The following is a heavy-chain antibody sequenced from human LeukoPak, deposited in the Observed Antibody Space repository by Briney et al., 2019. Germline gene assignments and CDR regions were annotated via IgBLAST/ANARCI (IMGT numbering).Heavy chain of an antibody. CDR2: ISGSGGST. J-gene: IGHJ3*02. D-gene: IGHD3-9*01. V-gene: IGHV3-23*01. CDR3: AKQGYYDILTGYPDDAFDI. Sequence: GGSLRLSCAASGFTFSSYGMSWVRQAPGKGLEWVSAISGSGGSTYYVDSVKGRFTISRDNSKNTLYLQMNSLRAEDTAVYYCAKQGYYDILTGYPDDAFDIWGQGTMVTVSS. CDR1: GFTFSSYG.